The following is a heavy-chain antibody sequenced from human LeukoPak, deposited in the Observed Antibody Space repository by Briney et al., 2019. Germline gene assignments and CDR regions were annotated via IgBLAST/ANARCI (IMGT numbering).Heavy chain of an antibody. Sequence: ASVKVSCKASGYTFTSYDINWVRQATGQGLEWMGWMNPNSGNTGYAQKFQGRVTITRNTSISTAYKELSSLRSEDTAVYYCARGSYYYDSSGLDAFDIWGQGTMVTVSS. CDR1: GYTFTSYD. CDR2: MNPNSGNT. CDR3: ARGSYYYDSSGLDAFDI. D-gene: IGHD3-22*01. J-gene: IGHJ3*02. V-gene: IGHV1-8*03.